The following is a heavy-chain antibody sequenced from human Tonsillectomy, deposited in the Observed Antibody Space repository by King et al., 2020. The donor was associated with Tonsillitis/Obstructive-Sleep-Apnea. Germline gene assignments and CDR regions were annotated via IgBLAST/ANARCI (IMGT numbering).Heavy chain of an antibody. CDR1: GFTFTSSA. D-gene: IGHD3-3*01. CDR3: AAVRRRFLAWRQEDY. J-gene: IGHJ4*02. V-gene: IGHV1-58*01. CDR2: IVFGSGNT. Sequence: QLVQSGPEVKKPGTSVKVSCRASGFTFTSSAVQWVRQARGQRLEWIGWIVFGSGNTNYAQKFQERVTIARDMSTSTAYMELSSLRSEETAVYYCAAVRRRFLAWRQEDYWGQGTLVTVSS.